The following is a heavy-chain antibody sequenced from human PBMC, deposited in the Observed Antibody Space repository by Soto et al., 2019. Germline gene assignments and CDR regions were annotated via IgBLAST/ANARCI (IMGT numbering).Heavy chain of an antibody. CDR2: IYYSGST. J-gene: IGHJ4*02. D-gene: IGHD6-13*01. CDR1: GGTISSGGYY. Sequence: SETLSLTCTVSGGTISSGGYYWSWIRQHPGKGLEWIGYIYYSGSTYYNPSLKSRVTISVDTSKNQFSLKLSSVTAADPAVYYFASSGGIAAPDIFDYWARGTLVTVSA. V-gene: IGHV4-31*03. CDR3: ASSGGIAAPDIFDY.